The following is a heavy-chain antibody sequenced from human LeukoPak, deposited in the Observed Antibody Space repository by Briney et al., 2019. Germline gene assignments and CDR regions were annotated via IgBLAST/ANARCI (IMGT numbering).Heavy chain of an antibody. V-gene: IGHV3-33*01. J-gene: IGHJ4*02. CDR2: IWYDGSNK. D-gene: IGHD2-15*01. Sequence: SGGSLRLSCAASGFTFSSYGMHWVRQAPGKGLEWVAVIWYDGSNKYYADSMKGRFTISRDNSKNTLYLQMNSLRAEDTAVYYCASTHCSGGSCYPYYFDYWGQGTLVTVSS. CDR1: GFTFSSYG. CDR3: ASTHCSGGSCYPYYFDY.